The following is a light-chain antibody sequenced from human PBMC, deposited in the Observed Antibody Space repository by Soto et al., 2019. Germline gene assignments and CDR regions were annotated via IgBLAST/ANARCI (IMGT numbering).Light chain of an antibody. CDR3: QQRSNWSLT. V-gene: IGKV1-5*01. Sequence: DIQMTQSPSTLSASVGDRVTISRRASQTITSWLAWYQQKPGKAPKLLIYDASILESGVPSRFSGSGSGTEFTLTISSLQPDDFALYYCQQRSNWSLTFGQGTRLEIK. J-gene: IGKJ5*01. CDR2: DAS. CDR1: QTITSW.